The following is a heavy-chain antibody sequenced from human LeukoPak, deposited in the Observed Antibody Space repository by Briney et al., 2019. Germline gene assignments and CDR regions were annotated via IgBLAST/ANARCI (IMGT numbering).Heavy chain of an antibody. Sequence: ASVKVSCKSSGYTFTGFYIHWVRQAPGQGLEWMGWINPNSGGTNYAQKFQGRVNMTSDSYISTAYMELSRMSSDDTAVYYCATARDILTTISVGGFDYWGQGTLVTVSS. J-gene: IGHJ4*02. CDR1: GYTFTGFY. D-gene: IGHD5-12*01. CDR2: INPNSGGT. CDR3: ATARDILTTISVGGFDY. V-gene: IGHV1-2*02.